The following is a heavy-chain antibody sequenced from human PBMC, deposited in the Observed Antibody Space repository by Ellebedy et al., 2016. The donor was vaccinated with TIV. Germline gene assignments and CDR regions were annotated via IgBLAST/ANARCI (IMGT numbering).Heavy chain of an antibody. V-gene: IGHV3-21*01. D-gene: IGHD6-19*01. Sequence: GGSLRLSXAASGFTFSSYSMNWVRQAPGKGLEWVSSISSSSSYIYYADSVKGRFTISRDNAKNSLYLQMNSLRAEDTAVYYCARAAVAASFDYWGQGTLVTVSS. CDR3: ARAAVAASFDY. J-gene: IGHJ4*02. CDR2: ISSSSSYI. CDR1: GFTFSSYS.